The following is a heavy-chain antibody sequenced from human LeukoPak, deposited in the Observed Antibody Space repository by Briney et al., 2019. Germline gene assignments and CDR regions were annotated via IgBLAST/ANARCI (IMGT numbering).Heavy chain of an antibody. J-gene: IGHJ5*02. CDR3: AGEWFDTAGLSP. CDR2: IKEDGSEK. CDR1: GCIFSSHW. Sequence: GGSLRLSCAASGCIFSSHWMSWVRQAPGKGLEWVASIKEDGSEKSYMDSVKGRFTISRDNAKNSLYLQMNSLRAEDTAVYYCAGEWFDTAGLSPWGQGTLVTVSS. D-gene: IGHD5-18*01. V-gene: IGHV3-7*01.